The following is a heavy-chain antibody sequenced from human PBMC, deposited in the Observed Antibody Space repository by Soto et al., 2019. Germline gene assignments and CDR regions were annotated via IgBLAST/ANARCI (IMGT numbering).Heavy chain of an antibody. V-gene: IGHV4-30-4*01. CDR1: GVPISTDDYY. D-gene: IGHD6-13*01. CDR3: ARSIATPGTNIDL. J-gene: IGHJ5*02. CDR2: IYYSGST. Sequence: PSETLSLTCTVSGVPISTDDYYWTWIRQPPGKGLEWIGYIYYSGSTYYNWSLKSRVTISIDTSKNQFSLNLSSVTAADTAVYYCARSIATPGTNIDLLGQGTLVTVSS.